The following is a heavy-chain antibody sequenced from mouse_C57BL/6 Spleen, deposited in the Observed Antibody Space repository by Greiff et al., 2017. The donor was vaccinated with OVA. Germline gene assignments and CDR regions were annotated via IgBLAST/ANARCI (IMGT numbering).Heavy chain of an antibody. J-gene: IGHJ2*01. Sequence: EVQVVESGPGLVKPSQSLSLTCSVTGYSITSGYYWNWIRQFPGNKLEWMGYISYDGSNNYNPSLKNRISITRDTSKNQFFLKLNSVTTEDTATYYCARKAQANYFDYWGQGTTLTVSS. V-gene: IGHV3-6*01. D-gene: IGHD3-2*02. CDR2: ISYDGSN. CDR3: ARKAQANYFDY. CDR1: GYSITSGYY.